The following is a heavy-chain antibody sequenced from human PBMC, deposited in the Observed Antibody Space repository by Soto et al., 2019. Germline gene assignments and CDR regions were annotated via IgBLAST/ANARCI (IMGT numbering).Heavy chain of an antibody. V-gene: IGHV3-74*01. Sequence: GGSLRLSCAASGFTFSSYWMHWVRQAPGKGLVWVSRINSDGSSTSYADSVKGRFTISRDNAKNTLYLQMNSLGAEDTAVYYCARGPYGSGNLHWGQGTLVTVSS. J-gene: IGHJ4*02. CDR3: ARGPYGSGNLH. D-gene: IGHD3-10*01. CDR1: GFTFSSYW. CDR2: INSDGSST.